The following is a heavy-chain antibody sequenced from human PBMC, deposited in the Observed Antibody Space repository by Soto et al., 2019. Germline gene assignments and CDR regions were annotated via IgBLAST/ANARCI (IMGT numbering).Heavy chain of an antibody. CDR1: GGSIPNYY. CDR3: ARAILTGYFFDL. CDR2: IRYDGYS. J-gene: IGHJ2*01. V-gene: IGHV4-59*08. D-gene: IGHD3-9*01. Sequence: SETLSLTCTVSGGSIPNYYCSWFRQPPGKGLEWIGYIRYDGYSVYNLSLKRRVTMSMDTSKTQFSLMLESVTVTDTAVYYWARAILTGYFFDLWGRGTLVTVSS.